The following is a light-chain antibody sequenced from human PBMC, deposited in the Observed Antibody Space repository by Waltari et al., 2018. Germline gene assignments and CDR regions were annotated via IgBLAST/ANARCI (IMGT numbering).Light chain of an antibody. CDR2: KAS. CDR3: QQYNSYSLLS. CDR1: QSISKW. J-gene: IGKJ4*01. Sequence: DIQMTQSPSTLSASVGDRVIFSCRASQSISKWLAWYQQKPGKAPKLQIYKASTLESGVPSRFSGSGSGTEFTLTISSLQPEEFATYYCQQYNSYSLLSFGGGTKVEIK. V-gene: IGKV1-5*03.